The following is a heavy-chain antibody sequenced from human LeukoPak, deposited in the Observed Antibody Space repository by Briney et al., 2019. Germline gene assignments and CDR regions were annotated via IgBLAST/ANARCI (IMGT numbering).Heavy chain of an antibody. CDR2: IDPSDSYT. CDR1: GYRFTSYW. Sequence: TGESLKISCKGSGYRFTSYWISWVRQMPGKGLEWMGRIDPSDSYTNYSPSFQGHVTISADKSTSTAYLQWSSLKASDTAMYYCARRALPPAYCGGDCFDAFDIWGQGTMVTVSS. CDR3: ARRALPPAYCGGDCFDAFDI. D-gene: IGHD2-21*02. J-gene: IGHJ3*02. V-gene: IGHV5-10-1*01.